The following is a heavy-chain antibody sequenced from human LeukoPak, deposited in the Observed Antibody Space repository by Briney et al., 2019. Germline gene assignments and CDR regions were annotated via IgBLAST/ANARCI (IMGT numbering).Heavy chain of an antibody. J-gene: IGHJ5*02. Sequence: QTLSLTFTVSGGSISSGGYYWSWIRQHPGKGLEWIGYIYYSGSTYYNPSLKSRVTISVDTSKNQFSLKLSSVTAADTAVYYCAREVTGVYSSGWYENWFDPWGQGTLVTVSS. D-gene: IGHD6-19*01. CDR1: GGSISSGGYY. V-gene: IGHV4-31*03. CDR3: AREVTGVYSSGWYENWFDP. CDR2: IYYSGST.